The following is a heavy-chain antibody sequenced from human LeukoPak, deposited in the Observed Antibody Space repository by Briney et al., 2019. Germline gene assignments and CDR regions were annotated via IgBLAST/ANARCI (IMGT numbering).Heavy chain of an antibody. V-gene: IGHV3-30-3*01. Sequence: GMSLRLSCAASGFTFSSFPMHWVRQAPGKGLEWVAMISYDGGIKFYADSVKGRFTISRDKSKSTLYVQMNSLRLEDTAIYYCAKAVGGLRFLEWPPPNWFDPWGQGTLVTVSS. J-gene: IGHJ5*02. CDR2: ISYDGGIK. D-gene: IGHD3-3*01. CDR1: GFTFSSFP. CDR3: AKAVGGLRFLEWPPPNWFDP.